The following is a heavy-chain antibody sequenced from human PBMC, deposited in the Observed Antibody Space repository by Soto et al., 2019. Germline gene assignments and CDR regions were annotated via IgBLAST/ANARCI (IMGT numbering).Heavy chain of an antibody. D-gene: IGHD3-10*01. CDR3: ARGLLWIGADY. J-gene: IGHJ4*02. CDR1: GGSISSYY. Sequence: SETLSLTCTVSGGSISSYYWSWIRQPPGKGLEWIGYIYYSGSTNYNPSLKSRVTISVDTSKNQFSLKLSSVTAADTAVYYCARGLLWIGADYWGQGTLVTVSS. V-gene: IGHV4-59*01. CDR2: IYYSGST.